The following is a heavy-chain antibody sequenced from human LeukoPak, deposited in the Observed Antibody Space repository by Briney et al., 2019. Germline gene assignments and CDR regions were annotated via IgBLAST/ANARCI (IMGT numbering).Heavy chain of an antibody. J-gene: IGHJ4*02. CDR3: AKGPRASGWTYFDY. D-gene: IGHD6-19*01. CDR2: ISGSGGST. Sequence: GGSLRLSCAASGFTFSSYAMSWVRQAPGKGLEWVSVISGSGGSTYSAESVKGRFTISRDNSKNTLYLQMNSLRVEDTAVYYCAKGPRASGWTYFDYWGQGTLVTASS. CDR1: GFTFSSYA. V-gene: IGHV3-23*01.